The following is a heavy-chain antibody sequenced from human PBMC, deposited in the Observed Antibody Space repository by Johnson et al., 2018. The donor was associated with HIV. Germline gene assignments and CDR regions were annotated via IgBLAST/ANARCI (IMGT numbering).Heavy chain of an antibody. V-gene: IGHV3-66*01. CDR2: IYSRGGS. J-gene: IGHJ3*02. CDR3: ATYNFWSSYAFDI. CDR1: GFTFDDYG. D-gene: IGHD3-3*01. Sequence: VQLVESGGGVVRPGGSLRLSCAASGFTFDDYGMSWVRQGPGKGLEWVSVIYSRGGSYYVDSVRGRFTISRDNSKRMLYLQMDSLTAEDTAVYYCATYNFWSSYAFDIWGQGTTVTVSS.